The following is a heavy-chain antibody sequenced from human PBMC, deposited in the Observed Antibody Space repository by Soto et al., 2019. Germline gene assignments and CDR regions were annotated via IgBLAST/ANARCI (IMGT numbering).Heavy chain of an antibody. CDR1: GGTFSSYA. J-gene: IGHJ4*02. CDR3: AILPYDFLIVSQPTPISDY. D-gene: IGHD3-9*01. Sequence: SVRVSCKAAGGTFSSYAISWVRQAPGQGLEWMGGIIPIFGTANYAQKFQGRVTITADESTSTAYMELSSLRSEDTAVYYCAILPYDFLIVSQPTPISDYCCQGPLVTVSS. CDR2: IIPIFGTA. V-gene: IGHV1-69*13.